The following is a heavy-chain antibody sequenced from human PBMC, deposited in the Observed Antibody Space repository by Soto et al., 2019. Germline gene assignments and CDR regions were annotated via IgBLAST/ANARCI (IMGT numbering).Heavy chain of an antibody. CDR2: IYWNEDK. V-gene: IGHV2-5*01. CDR1: GFSLYTAGVG. J-gene: IGHJ5*02. CDR3: ALRGNCAGDSCYSA. Sequence: QITLKESGPTLVRPTQTLTLTCTFSGFSLYTAGVGVGWIRQPPGKALEWLALIYWNEDKFYRPSLRSRLTITKDTSRSQVVLKMTNMDPVDTATYYCALRGNCAGDSCYSAWGQGTLVTVSS. D-gene: IGHD2-15*01.